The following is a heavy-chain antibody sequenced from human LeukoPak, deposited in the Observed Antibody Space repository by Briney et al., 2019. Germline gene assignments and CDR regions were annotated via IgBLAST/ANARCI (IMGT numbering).Heavy chain of an antibody. J-gene: IGHJ6*02. Sequence: SVKVSCKASGGTFSSYAISWVRQAPGQGLEWMGGIIPIFGTANYAQKLQGRVTMTTDTSTSTAYMELRSLRSDDTAVYYCASESGDYYYYGMDVWGQGTTVTVSS. V-gene: IGHV1-69*05. CDR3: ASESGDYYYYGMDV. CDR2: IIPIFGTA. CDR1: GGTFSSYA.